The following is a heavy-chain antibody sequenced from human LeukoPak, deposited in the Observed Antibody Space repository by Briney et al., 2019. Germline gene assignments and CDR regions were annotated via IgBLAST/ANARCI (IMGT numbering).Heavy chain of an antibody. CDR2: ISYDGSNK. CDR3: ARCRTTVTTMPGY. D-gene: IGHD4-17*01. V-gene: IGHV3-30*03. CDR1: GFTLSNSW. J-gene: IGHJ4*01. Sequence: GGSLRLPCAASGFTLSNSWMHWVRQAPGKGLEWVAVISYDGSNKYYADSVKGRFTISRDNSKNTLYLQMNSLRAEDTAVYYCARCRTTVTTMPGYWGQEPWSPSPQ.